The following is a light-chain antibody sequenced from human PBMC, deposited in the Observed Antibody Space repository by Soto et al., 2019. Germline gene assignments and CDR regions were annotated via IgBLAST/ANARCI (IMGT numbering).Light chain of an antibody. Sequence: DIVMTQSPDSLAVSLGERATINCRSSRSVLFSSNSKNYLAWYQQKPGQPPKLLIYWASTRESGVPDRFRGSGCGTDFTLTISSLQAEDVAVYYCQQYYSTPFTFGPRTKVEIK. J-gene: IGKJ3*01. CDR3: QQYYSTPFT. CDR1: RSVLFSSNSKNY. CDR2: WAS. V-gene: IGKV4-1*01.